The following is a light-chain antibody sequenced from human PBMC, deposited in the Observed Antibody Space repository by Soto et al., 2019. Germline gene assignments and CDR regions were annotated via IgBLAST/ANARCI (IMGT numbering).Light chain of an antibody. CDR1: LSVSNN. Sequence: EIVMTQSPATLSVSPGERATLSCRASLSVSNNLVWYQQKPGQAPRLLIYGASTRATGIPARFSGSGSGTEFTLTISSLQSEDFAIYYCQQYNNWPRTFGQGTKVEIK. J-gene: IGKJ1*01. CDR2: GAS. CDR3: QQYNNWPRT. V-gene: IGKV3-15*01.